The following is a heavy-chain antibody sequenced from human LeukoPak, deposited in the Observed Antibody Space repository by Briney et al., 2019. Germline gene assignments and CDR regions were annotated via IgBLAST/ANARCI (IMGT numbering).Heavy chain of an antibody. CDR1: GFTFSSYG. V-gene: IGHV3-30*02. CDR2: IRYDGSNK. CDR3: AKLSNDAFDI. Sequence: GGSLRLSCAASGFTFSSYGMHWVRQAPGKGLEWVAFIRYDGSNKYYADSVKGRFTISKDNSKNTLYLQMNSLGAEDTAVYYCAKLSNDAFDIWGQGTMVTVSS. J-gene: IGHJ3*02.